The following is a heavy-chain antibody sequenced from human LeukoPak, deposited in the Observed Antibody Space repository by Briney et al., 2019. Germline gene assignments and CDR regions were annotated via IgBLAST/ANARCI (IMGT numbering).Heavy chain of an antibody. J-gene: IGHJ4*02. CDR2: ISAYNGNT. V-gene: IGHV1-18*01. CDR1: GYTFTSYG. CDR3: ARHLAPIISYYDSSGYLEY. Sequence: ASVKVSCKASGYTFTSYGISWVRQAPGQGLEWMGWISAYNGNTNYAQKLQGRVTMTTDTSTSTAYMGLRSLRSDDTAVYYCARHLAPIISYYDSSGYLEYWGQGTLVTVSS. D-gene: IGHD3-22*01.